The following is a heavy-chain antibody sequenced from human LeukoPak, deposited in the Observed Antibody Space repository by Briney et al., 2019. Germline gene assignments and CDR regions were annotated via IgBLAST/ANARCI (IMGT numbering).Heavy chain of an antibody. CDR2: IRGTGSST. J-gene: IGHJ4*02. D-gene: IGHD3-3*01. V-gene: IGHV3-23*01. CDR3: ARGTYYDFWSGYYKIENFDY. Sequence: PGGSLRLSCGASGFTFSSYAMAWVRQAPGKGLEWVSAIRGTGSSTYYADSVKGRFTISRDNAKNTLYLQMNSLRAEDTAVYYCARGTYYDFWSGYYKIENFDYWGQGTLVTVSS. CDR1: GFTFSSYA.